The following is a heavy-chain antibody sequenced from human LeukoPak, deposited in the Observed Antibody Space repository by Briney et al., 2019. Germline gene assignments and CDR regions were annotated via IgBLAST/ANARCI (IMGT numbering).Heavy chain of an antibody. CDR3: AKEDGYSYGYDFDY. V-gene: IGHV3-23*01. CDR2: ISGSGGST. J-gene: IGHJ4*02. D-gene: IGHD5-18*01. CDR1: GVTVSSNY. Sequence: GGSLRLSCAASGVTVSSNYMSWVRQAPGKGLEWVSAISGSGGSTYYADSVKGRFTISRDNSKNTLYLQMNSLRAEDTAVYYCAKEDGYSYGYDFDYWGQGTLVTVSS.